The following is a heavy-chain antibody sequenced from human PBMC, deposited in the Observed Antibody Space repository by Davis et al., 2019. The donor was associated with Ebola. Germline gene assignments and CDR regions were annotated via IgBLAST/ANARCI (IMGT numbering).Heavy chain of an antibody. J-gene: IGHJ5*02. V-gene: IGHV3-48*04. CDR1: GFTFSSYS. Sequence: GESLKISCAASGFTFSSYSMNWVRQAPGKGLEWVSYISSSGSTIYYADSVKGRFTISRDNAKNSLYLQMNSLRAEDTAVYYCAREVVIISHNWFDPWGQGTLVTVSS. CDR2: ISSSGSTI. CDR3: AREVVIISHNWFDP. D-gene: IGHD3-3*01.